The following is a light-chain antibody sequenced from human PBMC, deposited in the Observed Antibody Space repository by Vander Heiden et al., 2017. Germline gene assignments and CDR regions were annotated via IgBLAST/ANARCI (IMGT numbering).Light chain of an antibody. Sequence: ELVLTPSPATLSLSPGERATLTCRASQSVSSYLAWYQQTPGQAPRLLIYDATSRATGIPARCSGSGSGTDFTLTISSLEPEDFAVYYCQQRETFGPGTKVDIK. CDR1: QSVSSY. J-gene: IGKJ3*01. CDR2: DAT. V-gene: IGKV3-11*01. CDR3: QQRET.